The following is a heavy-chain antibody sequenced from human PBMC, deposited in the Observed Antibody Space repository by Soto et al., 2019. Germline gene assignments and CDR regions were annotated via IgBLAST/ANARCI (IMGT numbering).Heavy chain of an antibody. V-gene: IGHV4-31*03. CDR1: GGPIIKGDSY. D-gene: IGHD2-2*01. J-gene: IGHJ4*02. CDR3: ARDAPGPAPY. CDR2: INYRGTT. Sequence: QVQLQESGPGLVKPSQTLSLTCTVSGGPIIKGDSYLNWIRQHPEKGLEWMGYINYRGTTNYNPALKSRILISIDTSKNQFSLRLTSVTAADTAVYYCARDAPGPAPYWGQGTLVTVSS.